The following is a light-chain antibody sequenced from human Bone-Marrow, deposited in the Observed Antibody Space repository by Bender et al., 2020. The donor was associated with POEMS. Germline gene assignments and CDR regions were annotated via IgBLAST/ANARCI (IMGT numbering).Light chain of an antibody. Sequence: QSVLTQPPSASGTPGQSVTISCSGTSSNFGINAANWYQHVPGTAPKLLIYSNNQRPSGVPDRFSASTSGASASLAISGLHSDDEADYYCSSWDDSLNGWVFGGGPKLPVL. J-gene: IGLJ3*02. CDR2: SNN. CDR1: SSNFGINA. CDR3: SSWDDSLNGWV. V-gene: IGLV1-44*01.